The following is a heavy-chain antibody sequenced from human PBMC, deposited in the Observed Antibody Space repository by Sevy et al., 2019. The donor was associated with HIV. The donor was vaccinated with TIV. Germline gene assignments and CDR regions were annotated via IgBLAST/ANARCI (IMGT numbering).Heavy chain of an antibody. CDR3: ARESEYQLLYHMGGFRWFDP. V-gene: IGHV1-2*02. Sequence: ASVKVSCKASGYTFTGYYMHWVRQAPGQGLEWMGWINPNSGGTNYAQKFQGRVTMTRETSISTAYMELSRLRSDDTAVYYCARESEYQLLYHMGGFRWFDPWGQGTLVTVSS. CDR2: INPNSGGT. J-gene: IGHJ5*02. CDR1: GYTFTGYY. D-gene: IGHD2-2*02.